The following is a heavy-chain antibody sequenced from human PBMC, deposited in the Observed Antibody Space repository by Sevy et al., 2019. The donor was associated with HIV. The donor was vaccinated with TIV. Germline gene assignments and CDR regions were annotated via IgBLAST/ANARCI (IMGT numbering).Heavy chain of an antibody. CDR1: GDSISSYGHF. V-gene: IGHV4-39*01. J-gene: IGHJ5*02. CDR2: ISYSGAT. CDR3: AKIFDH. Sequence: SETLSLRCSVSGDSISSYGHFWGWIRQPPGKGLEWIGDISYSGATNYHPSLRSRVTISVDTSKNQFYLKLTSVTAADTAVYYCAKIFDHWGQGTLVTVSS.